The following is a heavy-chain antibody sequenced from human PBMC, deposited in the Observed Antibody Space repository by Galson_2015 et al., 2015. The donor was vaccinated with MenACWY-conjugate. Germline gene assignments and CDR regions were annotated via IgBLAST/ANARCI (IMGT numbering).Heavy chain of an antibody. D-gene: IGHD3-22*01. J-gene: IGHJ3*02. CDR2: INSDGSST. Sequence: SLRLSCAASGFTFSSYWMHWVRQAPGKGLVWVSRINSDGSSTSYADSVKGRFTISRDNAKNTLYLQMNSLRAEDTAVYYCAREPLGDTMIDAFDIWGQGTMVTVSS. CDR3: AREPLGDTMIDAFDI. CDR1: GFTFSSYW. V-gene: IGHV3-74*01.